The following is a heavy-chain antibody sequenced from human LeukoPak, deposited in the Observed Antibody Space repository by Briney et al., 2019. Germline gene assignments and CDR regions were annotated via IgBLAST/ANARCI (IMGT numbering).Heavy chain of an antibody. Sequence: GGSLRLSCAASGFTFSSYAMSWVRQAPGKGLEWVSAISGRGGSTYYADSVKGRFTISRDNSKNTLYLQMNSLRAEDTAVYYCAKDRNRSSGWGYWGQGTLVTVSS. D-gene: IGHD6-19*01. CDR3: AKDRNRSSGWGY. CDR1: GFTFSSYA. J-gene: IGHJ4*02. V-gene: IGHV3-23*01. CDR2: ISGRGGST.